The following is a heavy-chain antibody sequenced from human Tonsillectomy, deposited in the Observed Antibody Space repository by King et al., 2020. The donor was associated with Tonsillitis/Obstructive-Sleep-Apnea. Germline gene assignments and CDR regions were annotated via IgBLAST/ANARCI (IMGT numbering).Heavy chain of an antibody. CDR3: AADRGYGDYAR. D-gene: IGHD4-17*01. CDR1: GFTFTSSA. Sequence: QLVESGPEVKKPGTSVKVSCKASGFTFTSSAVQWVRQARGQRLDWRGWIVVGRGNTNYAQKFQERVTMTRDRSTSTAYMGLGSLISEDTAVYYCAADRGYGDYARWGQGTLVTVSS. CDR2: IVVGRGNT. V-gene: IGHV1-58*01. J-gene: IGHJ4*02.